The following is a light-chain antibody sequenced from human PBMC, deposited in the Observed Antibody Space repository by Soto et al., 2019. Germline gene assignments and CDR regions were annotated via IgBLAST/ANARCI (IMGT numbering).Light chain of an antibody. Sequence: EIVLTQSPGTLSLSPGEIATLSCRASQSVSSSYLAWYQQKPGQAPRLLIYGASSRATGIPDRFSGSGSGTDFTLIISRLEPEDFAVYYCQQYGSSPQTFGQGTKVDIK. CDR1: QSVSSSY. CDR2: GAS. V-gene: IGKV3-20*01. J-gene: IGKJ1*01. CDR3: QQYGSSPQT.